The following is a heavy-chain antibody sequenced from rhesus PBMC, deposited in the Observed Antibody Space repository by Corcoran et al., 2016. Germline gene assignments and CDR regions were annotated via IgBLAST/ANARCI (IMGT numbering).Heavy chain of an antibody. D-gene: IGHD6-25*01. CDR1: GGSISSGYYY. CDR2: ITYSGST. V-gene: IGHV4-122*02. J-gene: IGHJ6*01. CDR3: ARYGVIAAAGDS. Sequence: QVQLQESGPGLVKPSETLSLTCAVSGGSISSGYYYWSWIRQPPGKGLEWIGYITYSGSTSYNPSLNSRVTISRDTSKNQFSLKLSSVTAADTAVYYCARYGVIAAAGDSWGQGVVVTVSS.